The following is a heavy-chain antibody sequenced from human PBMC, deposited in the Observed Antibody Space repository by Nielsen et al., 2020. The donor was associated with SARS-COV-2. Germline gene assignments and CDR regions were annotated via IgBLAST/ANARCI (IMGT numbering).Heavy chain of an antibody. V-gene: IGHV1-18*01. D-gene: IGHD6-13*01. CDR1: GYTFTSYG. J-gene: IGHJ5*02. CDR2: ISAYNGNT. CDR3: ARNPYSSSWHGWFDP. Sequence: ASVKVSCKASGYTFTSYGISWVRQAPGQGLEWMGWISAYNGNTNSAQKHQGRVTMTTDTSTSTAYMELRSLRSDDTAVYYCARNPYSSSWHGWFDPWGQGTLVTVSS.